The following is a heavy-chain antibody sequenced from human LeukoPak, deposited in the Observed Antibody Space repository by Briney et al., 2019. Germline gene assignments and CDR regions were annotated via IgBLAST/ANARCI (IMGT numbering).Heavy chain of an antibody. J-gene: IGHJ6*03. D-gene: IGHD3-3*01. V-gene: IGHV1-18*01. CDR3: ARDMFPGSSGVVKNMDI. Sequence: ASVKVSCKASSYSFTSYGFSWVRQAPGQGLEWMGWISAYNGNTKYAQKLQGRVTMTTDTSTSTAYMELRSLRSDDTAVYYCARDMFPGSSGVVKNMDIWGKGTTVTVSS. CDR2: ISAYNGNT. CDR1: SYSFTSYG.